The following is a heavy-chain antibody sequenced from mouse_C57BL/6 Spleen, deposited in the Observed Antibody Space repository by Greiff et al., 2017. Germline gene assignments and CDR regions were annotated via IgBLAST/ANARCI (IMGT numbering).Heavy chain of an antibody. J-gene: IGHJ2*01. D-gene: IGHD2-3*01. CDR2: IHPNSGSN. CDR1: GYTFTSYW. V-gene: IGHV1-64*01. Sequence: QVQLQQPGAELVKPGASVTLSCKASGYTFTSYWMHWVKQRPGQGLEWIGMIHPNSGSNNYNEKFKSKATLTVGKSSSTAYMQHRSLTSEDCAVYYCERDDGYFFRGQGTTLTGSA. CDR3: ERDDGYFF.